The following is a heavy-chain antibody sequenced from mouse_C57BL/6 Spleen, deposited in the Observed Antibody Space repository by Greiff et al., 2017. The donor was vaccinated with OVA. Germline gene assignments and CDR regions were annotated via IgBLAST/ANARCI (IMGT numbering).Heavy chain of an antibody. Sequence: QVQLQQPGAELVKPGASVKLSCKASGYTFTSYWMQWVKQRPGQGLEWIGEIDPSDSYTNYNQKFQGKATLTVDTSSSTAYMQLSSLTSEDSAVYYGARWGSLDYWGQGTTLTVSS. D-gene: IGHD1-1*01. V-gene: IGHV1-50*01. CDR3: ARWGSLDY. J-gene: IGHJ2*01. CDR2: IDPSDSYT. CDR1: GYTFTSYW.